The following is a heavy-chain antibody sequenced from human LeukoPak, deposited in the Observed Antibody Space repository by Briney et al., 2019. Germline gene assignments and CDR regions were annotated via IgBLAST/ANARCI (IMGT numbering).Heavy chain of an antibody. D-gene: IGHD4-23*01. Sequence: GESLEISCKGSGYSFTSYWIGWVRQMPGKGLEWMGIIYPGDSDTRYSPSFQGQVTISADKSITTAYLQWSSLKASDTAMYYCARHNYGGNSLYWYFDLWGRGTLVTVSS. V-gene: IGHV5-51*01. CDR3: ARHNYGGNSLYWYFDL. J-gene: IGHJ2*01. CDR2: IYPGDSDT. CDR1: GYSFTSYW.